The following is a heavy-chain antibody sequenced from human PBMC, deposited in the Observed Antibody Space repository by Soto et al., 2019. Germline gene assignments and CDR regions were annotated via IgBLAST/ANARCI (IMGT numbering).Heavy chain of an antibody. CDR1: GFSLSNARMG. CDR2: IFSNDEK. J-gene: IGHJ5*02. D-gene: IGHD3-10*01. V-gene: IGHV2-26*01. Sequence: QVTLKESGPVLVKPTETLTLTCTVSGFSLSNARMGVSWIRQPPGKALEWLAHIFSNDEKSYSTSLKSRLTIPKDTSKSQVVLTMTNMDPVDTATYYCARIRTTMFRGVIRKEACGWFDPWGQGTLVTVSS. CDR3: ARIRTTMFRGVIRKEACGWFDP.